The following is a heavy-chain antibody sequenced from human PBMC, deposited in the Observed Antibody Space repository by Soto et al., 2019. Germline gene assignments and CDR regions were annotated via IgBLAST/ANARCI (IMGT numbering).Heavy chain of an antibody. CDR3: ARHSAPEGAAVH. J-gene: IGHJ1*01. V-gene: IGHV4-59*08. D-gene: IGHD6-13*01. CDR2: VYYGGST. CDR1: GGSIGSYY. Sequence: QVQLQESGPGLVKPSETLSLTCTVSGGSIGSYYWSWIRQPPGKGLEWIGYVYYGGSTNYNPSLKSGVTISVDTSKNQFSLKLTSVAAADTAVYYCARHSAPEGAAVHWGQGTLVTVSS.